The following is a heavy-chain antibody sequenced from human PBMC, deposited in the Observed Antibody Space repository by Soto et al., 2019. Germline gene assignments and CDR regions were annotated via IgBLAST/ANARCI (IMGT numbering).Heavy chain of an antibody. V-gene: IGHV4-59*01. CDR2: IYYSGST. D-gene: IGHD5-12*01. J-gene: IGHJ6*02. CDR3: ARAYGGFDNGLDV. Sequence: ESLSLTCPVSGDSIRSYYWTWIRQPPGKGLELIGYIYYSGSTRYNPSLKSRVTISVDMSKSQFSLKLSSVIAADTAVYYCARAYGGFDNGLDVWGQGTEVTVSS. CDR1: GDSIRSYY.